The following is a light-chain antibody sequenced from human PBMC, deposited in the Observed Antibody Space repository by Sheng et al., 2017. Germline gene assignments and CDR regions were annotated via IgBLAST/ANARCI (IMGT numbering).Light chain of an antibody. CDR1: QGISNY. CDR3: QEYYGYPPT. J-gene: IGKJ4*01. Sequence: DIQMTQSPSSLSASVGDRVTLTCRASQGISNYLVWYQQRPGKAPKLLIYSASTLQSGVPSRFSGSGSGTDFTLTITSLQSEDFSTYYCQEYYGYPPTFGGGTRVEIK. CDR2: SAS. V-gene: IGKV1-16*01.